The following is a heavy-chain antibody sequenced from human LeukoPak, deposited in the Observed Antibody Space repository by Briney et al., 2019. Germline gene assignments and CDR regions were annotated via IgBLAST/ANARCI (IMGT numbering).Heavy chain of an antibody. Sequence: GGALRLSCAASGNTLSSYWVDWGRQVPGKGLEWLSYIKNDGTNTGYADPVKGRFTVSRDNAKNTLYLEMNSLGGEDTAVYYCARSPRVYDSSGHLHDAFDLWGQGTMVTVSS. CDR1: GNTLSSYW. CDR3: ARSPRVYDSSGHLHDAFDL. J-gene: IGHJ3*01. CDR2: IKNDGTNT. D-gene: IGHD3-22*01. V-gene: IGHV3-74*01.